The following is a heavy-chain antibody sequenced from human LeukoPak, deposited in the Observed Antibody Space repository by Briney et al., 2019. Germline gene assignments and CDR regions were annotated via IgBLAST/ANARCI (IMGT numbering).Heavy chain of an antibody. J-gene: IGHJ6*02. Sequence: SVNLSCKASGATFSSYGISWVRQAPGHGLEWMGGIIPIFGTANYAQKIQGSVTTNADESTSTAYKELSSLRSEDTAVYYCASSTTAYGGNPFRYYYYGMDVWGQGTTVTVSS. D-gene: IGHD4-23*01. V-gene: IGHV1-69*13. CDR1: GATFSSYG. CDR2: IIPIFGTA. CDR3: ASSTTAYGGNPFRYYYYGMDV.